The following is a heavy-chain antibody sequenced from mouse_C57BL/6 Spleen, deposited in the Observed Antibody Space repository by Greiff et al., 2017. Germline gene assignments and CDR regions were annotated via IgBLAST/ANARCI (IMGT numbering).Heavy chain of an antibody. Sequence: EVQLQQSGPELVKPGASVKMSCKASGYTFTDYNMHWVKQSHGKSLEWIGYINPNNGGTSYNQKFKGKATLTVNKCSSTAYMELRSLTSDDSAVYYCAREGIYYDYDGYFDVWGTGTTVTVSS. CDR3: AREGIYYDYDGYFDV. J-gene: IGHJ1*03. D-gene: IGHD2-4*01. CDR2: INPNNGGT. V-gene: IGHV1-22*01. CDR1: GYTFTDYN.